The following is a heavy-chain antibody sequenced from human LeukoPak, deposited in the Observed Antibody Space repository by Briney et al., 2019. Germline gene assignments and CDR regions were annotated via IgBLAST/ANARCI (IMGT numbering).Heavy chain of an antibody. CDR2: ISGGGDST. V-gene: IGHV3-23*01. D-gene: IGHD6-13*01. CDR1: EFTLSNYA. J-gene: IGHJ4*02. Sequence: GSLRLSWVASEFTLSNYAMTWGRQAPGKGLGWVSTISGGGDSTYFAESVKGRFTISRDNSKNTLYLQMNGLRAEDTALYYCAKALYSRWSLHYWGQGTLVTVSS. CDR3: AKALYSRWSLHY.